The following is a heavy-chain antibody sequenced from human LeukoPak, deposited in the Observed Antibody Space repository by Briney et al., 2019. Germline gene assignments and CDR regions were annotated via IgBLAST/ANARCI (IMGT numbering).Heavy chain of an antibody. Sequence: SETLSLTCTVSGGSISSYYWSWIRQPPGKGLEWIGCIYYSGSTNYNPSLKSRVTISVDTSKNQFSLKLSSVTAADTAVYYCASEMLLWFGEANYYYYMDVWGKGTTVTVSS. CDR1: GGSISSYY. D-gene: IGHD3-10*01. V-gene: IGHV4-59*01. CDR3: ASEMLLWFGEANYYYYMDV. CDR2: IYYSGST. J-gene: IGHJ6*03.